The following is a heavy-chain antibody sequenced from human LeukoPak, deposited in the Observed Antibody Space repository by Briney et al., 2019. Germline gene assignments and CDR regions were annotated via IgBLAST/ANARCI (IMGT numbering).Heavy chain of an antibody. V-gene: IGHV4-59*01. CDR3: ARGASGYSYG. J-gene: IGHJ4*02. CDR2: IYYSGST. Sequence: PPETLSLTCTVSGGSISSYYWSWIRQPPGKGLEWIVYIYYSGSTNYNPSLKSRVTISIDTSKNQFSLNPSSVTAADTAVYYCARGASGYSYGWGQGPRVRVSS. D-gene: IGHD5-18*01. CDR1: GGSISSYY.